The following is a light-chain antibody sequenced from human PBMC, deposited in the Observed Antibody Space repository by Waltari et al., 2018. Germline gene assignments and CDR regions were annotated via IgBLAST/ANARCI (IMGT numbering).Light chain of an antibody. CDR2: AAS. J-gene: IGKJ3*01. Sequence: DIQMTQSPSSLSASVGDRVPITCRASQSISNYLNWYQQKPGKAPKLLIYAASTLQSGAPSRFSGSGSGTDFTLTISSLQPEDFATYYCQQSYNTPTLGPGTKVEI. CDR1: QSISNY. V-gene: IGKV1-39*01. CDR3: QQSYNTPT.